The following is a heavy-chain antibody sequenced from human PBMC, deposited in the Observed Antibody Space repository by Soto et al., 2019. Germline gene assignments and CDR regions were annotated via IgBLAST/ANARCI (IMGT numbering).Heavy chain of an antibody. CDR3: ARERRTSARVAAFDI. CDR1: LFTFSSYS. V-gene: IGHV3-21*01. Sequence: SLRLSCSSSLFTFSSYSMNLVLHSPWKLLEWVSSISSSSSYIYYADSVKGRFTISRDNAKDSLYLQMNSLRAEDTAVYYCARERRTSARVAAFDIWGQGTMVTV. CDR2: ISSSSSYI. J-gene: IGHJ3*02.